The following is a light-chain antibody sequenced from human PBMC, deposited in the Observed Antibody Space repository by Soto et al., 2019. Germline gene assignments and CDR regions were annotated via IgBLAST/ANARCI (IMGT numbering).Light chain of an antibody. CDR2: GAS. J-gene: IGKJ5*01. CDR1: QNVLSN. Sequence: EIVMTQSPATLTVSPGERATLFCRAIQNVLSNLAWYQQKSVQAHRLLIYGASTRDTGLPDRFSGSGSGTQVTLTISSLQSEEFAVYYCQQYNNWPITFGQGTRL. CDR3: QQYNNWPIT. V-gene: IGKV3-15*01.